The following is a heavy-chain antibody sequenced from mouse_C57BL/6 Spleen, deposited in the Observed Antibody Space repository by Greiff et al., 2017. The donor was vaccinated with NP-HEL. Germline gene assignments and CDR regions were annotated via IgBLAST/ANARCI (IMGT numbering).Heavy chain of an antibody. Sequence: VQLQESGPELVKPGASVKISCKASGYSFTSYYIHWVKQRPGQGLEWIGWIYPGSGNTKYNEKFKGTATLTADTSSSTAYMQLISLTSEDSAVYYCARKDWFDYWGQGTTLTVSS. D-gene: IGHD4-1*01. CDR2: IYPGSGNT. CDR3: ARKDWFDY. CDR1: GYSFTSYY. V-gene: IGHV1-66*01. J-gene: IGHJ2*01.